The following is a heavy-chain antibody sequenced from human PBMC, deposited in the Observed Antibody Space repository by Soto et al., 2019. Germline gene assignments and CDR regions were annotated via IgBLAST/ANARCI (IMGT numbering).Heavy chain of an antibody. CDR2: INHSGST. Sequence: SETLSLTCAVYGGSFSGYYGSWIRQPPGKGLEWIGEINHSGSTNYNPSLKSRVTISVDTSKNQFSLKLSSVTAADTAVYYCARKGIAAAGRGVTRKNYFDYWGQGTLVTVSS. CDR1: GGSFSGYY. J-gene: IGHJ4*02. V-gene: IGHV4-34*01. D-gene: IGHD6-13*01. CDR3: ARKGIAAAGRGVTRKNYFDY.